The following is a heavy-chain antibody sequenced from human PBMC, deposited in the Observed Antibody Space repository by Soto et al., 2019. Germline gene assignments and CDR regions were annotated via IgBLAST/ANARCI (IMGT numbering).Heavy chain of an antibody. CDR2: ISYDGSNK. CDR3: AKEWYEAYYYGMYV. V-gene: IGHV3-30*18. J-gene: IGHJ6*02. Sequence: GGSLRLSCAASGFTFSSYGMHWVRQAPGKGLEWVAVISYDGSNKYYADSVKGRFTISRDNSKNTLYLQMNSLRAEDTAVYYCAKEWYEAYYYGMYVCGQGTTVTVS. D-gene: IGHD2-15*01. CDR1: GFTFSSYG.